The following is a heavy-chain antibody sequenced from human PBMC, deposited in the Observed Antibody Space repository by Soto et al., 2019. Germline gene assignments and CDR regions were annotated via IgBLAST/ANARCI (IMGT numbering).Heavy chain of an antibody. CDR2: IAYDGSNK. V-gene: IGHV3-30-3*01. J-gene: IGHJ6*02. CDR3: ARMASFYCSGGSCYPTYGMDV. Sequence: QVQLEESGGGVVQPGRSLRLSCAASGFTFSSYAMHWVRQAPDKGLEWVAVIAYDGSNKYYADSVKGRFTISRDNSKNTLYLQMNSLRAEDTAVYYCARMASFYCSGGSCYPTYGMDVWGQGTTVTVSS. CDR1: GFTFSSYA. D-gene: IGHD2-15*01.